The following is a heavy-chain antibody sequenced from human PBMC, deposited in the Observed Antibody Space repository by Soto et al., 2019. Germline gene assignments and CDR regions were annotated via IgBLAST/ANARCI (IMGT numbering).Heavy chain of an antibody. CDR3: AKDTYFRDSSGYYVFDY. Sequence: QMHLVESGGGVVQPGRSLRLSCEASGFTFSNYGTHWVRQAPGEGLEWVAHISYDGSNEHYTDSVKGRFTISRDNSKNMVFLHMNSLRPEDTAVYHCAKDTYFRDSSGYYVFDYWGQGTLVTVSS. CDR1: GFTFSNYG. J-gene: IGHJ4*02. CDR2: ISYDGSNE. D-gene: IGHD3-22*01. V-gene: IGHV3-30*18.